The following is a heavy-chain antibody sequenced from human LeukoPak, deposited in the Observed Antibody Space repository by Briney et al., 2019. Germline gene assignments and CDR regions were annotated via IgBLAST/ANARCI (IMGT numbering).Heavy chain of an antibody. J-gene: IGHJ4*02. Sequence: PGGSLRLSCAASGFTFSSYWMPWVRQAPGKGLVWVSRISPDGRSTTYADSVKGRFTISRDNAKNTLYLQMNSLSAEDTAVYYCARAHDGNYGRFDNWGQGTLVTVSS. D-gene: IGHD1-7*01. V-gene: IGHV3-74*01. CDR3: ARAHDGNYGRFDN. CDR1: GFTFSSYW. CDR2: ISPDGRST.